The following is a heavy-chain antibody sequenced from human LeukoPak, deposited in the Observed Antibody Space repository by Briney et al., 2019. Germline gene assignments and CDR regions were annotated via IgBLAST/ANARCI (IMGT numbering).Heavy chain of an antibody. V-gene: IGHV1-2*02. D-gene: IGHD6-13*01. J-gene: IGHJ5*02. CDR3: AREPIAAAASNWFDP. CDR2: INPNSGGT. Sequence: VASVKVSCKAYGYTFTGYYMHWVRQAPGQGLEWMGWINPNSGGTNYAQKFQGRVTMTRDTSISTAYMELSRLRSDDTAVYYCAREPIAAAASNWFDPWGQGTLVTVSS. CDR1: GYTFTGYY.